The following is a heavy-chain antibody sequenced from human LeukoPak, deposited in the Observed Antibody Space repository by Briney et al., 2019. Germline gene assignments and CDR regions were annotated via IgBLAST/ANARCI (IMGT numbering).Heavy chain of an antibody. V-gene: IGHV1-2*06. Sequence: ASVKVSCKASGYIFIDYYIHWVRQVPGQGLEWMGRINPKSGGTNHAQKFQGRVTMTRDTSISTAYMEPSSLRSDDTAVYYCGRGGGGSGSYYDYWGQGTLVTVSS. CDR2: INPKSGGT. CDR1: GYIFIDYY. J-gene: IGHJ4*02. D-gene: IGHD1-26*01. CDR3: GRGGGGSGSYYDY.